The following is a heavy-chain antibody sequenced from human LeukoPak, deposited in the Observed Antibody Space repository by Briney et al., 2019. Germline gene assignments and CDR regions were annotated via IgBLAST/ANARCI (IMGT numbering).Heavy chain of an antibody. CDR2: IYTSGST. V-gene: IGHV4-61*02. D-gene: IGHD4-11*01. CDR1: GGSISSGSYY. CDR3: ARDHYSAFDI. J-gene: IGHJ3*02. Sequence: PSETLSLTCTVSGGSISSGSYYWSWIRQPAGKGLEWIGRIYTSGSTNYNPSLKSRVTISVDTSKNQFSLKLSSVTAADTAVYYCARDHYSAFDIWGQGTMVTVSS.